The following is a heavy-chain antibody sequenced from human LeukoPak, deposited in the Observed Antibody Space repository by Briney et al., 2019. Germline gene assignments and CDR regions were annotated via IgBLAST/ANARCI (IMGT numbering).Heavy chain of an antibody. CDR2: INPNSGGT. V-gene: IGHV1-2*02. J-gene: IGHJ4*02. CDR3: ARGSTVVPTLFDY. Sequence: ASVKVSCKTSGYTFTGYYMHWVRQAPGQGLEWMGWINPNSGGTNYAQKFQGRVTMTRDTSISTAYMELSRLRSDDTAVYYCARGSTVVPTLFDYWGQGTLVTVSS. CDR1: GYTFTGYY. D-gene: IGHD5-12*01.